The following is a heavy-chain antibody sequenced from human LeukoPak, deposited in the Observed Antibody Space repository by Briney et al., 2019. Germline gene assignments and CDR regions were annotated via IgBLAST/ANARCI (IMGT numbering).Heavy chain of an antibody. J-gene: IGHJ4*02. Sequence: PSETLSLTCTVSGGSISSYYWSWIRQPPGKGLEWIGYIYYSGSTYYNPSLKSRVTISVDTSKNQFSLKLSSVTAADTAVYYCAGGYSFDYWGQGTLVTVSS. D-gene: IGHD5-18*01. CDR1: GGSISSYY. CDR2: IYYSGST. CDR3: AGGYSFDY. V-gene: IGHV4-59*12.